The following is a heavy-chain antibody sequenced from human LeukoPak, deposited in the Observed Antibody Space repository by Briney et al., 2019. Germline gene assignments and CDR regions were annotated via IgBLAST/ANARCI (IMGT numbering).Heavy chain of an antibody. Sequence: PGGSLRLSCAASGFTFSSYAMSWVRQAPGKGLEWVSAISGSGGSTYYADSVKGRFTISRDNSKNTLYLQMNSLRAEDTAVYYCAKDQLAKQWLVPSGDYWGQGTLVTVSS. CDR1: GFTFSSYA. CDR2: ISGSGGST. V-gene: IGHV3-23*01. D-gene: IGHD6-19*01. J-gene: IGHJ4*02. CDR3: AKDQLAKQWLVPSGDY.